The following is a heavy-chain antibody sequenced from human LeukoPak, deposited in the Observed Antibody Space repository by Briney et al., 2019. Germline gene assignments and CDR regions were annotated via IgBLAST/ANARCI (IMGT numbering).Heavy chain of an antibody. D-gene: IGHD3-3*01. J-gene: IGHJ5*02. CDR2: IIPLFGTP. CDR1: GGTFSSYT. CDR3: ARGGLEGSLGWFDP. V-gene: IGHV1-69*05. Sequence: SVKVSCKASGGTFSSYTISWVRQAPGQGLEWMGGIIPLFGTPDYAQKFQGRVTITRNTSISTAYMELSSLRSEDTAVYYCARGGLEGSLGWFDPWGQGTLVTVSS.